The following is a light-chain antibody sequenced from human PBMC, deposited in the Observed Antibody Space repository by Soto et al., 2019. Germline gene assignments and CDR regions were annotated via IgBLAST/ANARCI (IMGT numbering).Light chain of an antibody. CDR2: KAS. V-gene: IGKV1-5*03. J-gene: IGKJ1*01. CDR1: QSISSW. CDR3: HQYNTYMWT. Sequence: DIQMTQSPSTLSASLGDRVTITCRASQSISSWLAWYQQKTGKAPKLLIYKASTLESGVPSRFSGSGSGTEFPLTITTLQPDDFATYYCHQYNTYMWTFGQGTKV.